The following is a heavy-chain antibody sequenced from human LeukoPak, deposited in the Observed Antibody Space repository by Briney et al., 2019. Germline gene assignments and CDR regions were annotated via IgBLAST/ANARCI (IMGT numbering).Heavy chain of an antibody. CDR2: INAGNGNT. V-gene: IGHV1-3*01. J-gene: IGHJ4*02. CDR3: AREARELLWFGDHPRGWNDY. Sequence: GASVKVSCKASGYTFTSYAMHWVRQAPGQRLEWMGWINAGNGNTKYSQKFQGRVTITRDTSASTAYMELSSLRSEDTAVYYCAREARELLWFGDHPRGWNDYWGQGTLVTVSS. CDR1: GYTFTSYA. D-gene: IGHD3-10*01.